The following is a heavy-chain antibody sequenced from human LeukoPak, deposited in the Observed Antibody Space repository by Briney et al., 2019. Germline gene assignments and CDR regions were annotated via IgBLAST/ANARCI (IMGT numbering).Heavy chain of an antibody. Sequence: ASVKVSCKASGYTFTSYGISWVRQAPGQGLEWMGWISAYNGNTNYAQKLQGRVTMTTDTSTSTAYMELRSLRSDDTAVYYCAREPYYYDSSGYLVDYCGQGTLVTVSS. CDR1: GYTFTSYG. CDR3: AREPYYYDSSGYLVDY. CDR2: ISAYNGNT. D-gene: IGHD3-22*01. J-gene: IGHJ4*02. V-gene: IGHV1-18*01.